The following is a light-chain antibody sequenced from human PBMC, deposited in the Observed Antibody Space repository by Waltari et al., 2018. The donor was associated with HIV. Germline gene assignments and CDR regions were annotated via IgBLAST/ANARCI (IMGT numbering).Light chain of an antibody. CDR3: SSYTSSSTLV. CDR2: DVS. Sequence: QSALTQPASVSGSPGQSITISCTGTSSDVGGYNYVSWYQQYPGKAPKLMIFDVSNRPSGVSKRFSGSNSGNTASLTISGLHTEDEADYYCSSYTSSSTLVFGTGTKVTVL. J-gene: IGLJ1*01. CDR1: SSDVGGYNY. V-gene: IGLV2-14*01.